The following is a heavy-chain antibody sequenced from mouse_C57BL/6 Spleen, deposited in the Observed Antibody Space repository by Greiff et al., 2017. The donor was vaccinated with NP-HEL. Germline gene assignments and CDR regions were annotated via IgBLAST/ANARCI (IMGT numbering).Heavy chain of an antibody. CDR1: GYTFTTYP. CDR2: FHPYDDDT. D-gene: IGHD1-1*01. Sequence: QVHVKQSGAELVKPGASVKMSCKASGYTFTTYPIEWMKQNHGKSLEWIGNFHPYDDDTKYNEKFKGKATLTVDKSSSTVYLELSRLTSDDSAVYYCARGNYGSRYFDVWGTATTVTVSS. J-gene: IGHJ1*03. V-gene: IGHV1-47*01. CDR3: ARGNYGSRYFDV.